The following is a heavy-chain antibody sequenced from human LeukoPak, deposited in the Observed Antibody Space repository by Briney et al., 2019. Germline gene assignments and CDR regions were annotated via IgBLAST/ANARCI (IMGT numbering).Heavy chain of an antibody. CDR1: GYSFTDYY. D-gene: IGHD2-21*02. J-gene: IGHJ5*02. V-gene: IGHV1-2*02. CDR3: ARDTYDGGDCFNWFDP. CDR2: INPKGGGI. Sequence: ASVKVSCKASGYSFTDYYIHWARQAPGQGLGWMGWINPKGGGINYAPEFQGRVTMTRDTSITTAYMELSSLRSDDTAMYYCARDTYDGGDCFNWFDPWGQGTLVTVSS.